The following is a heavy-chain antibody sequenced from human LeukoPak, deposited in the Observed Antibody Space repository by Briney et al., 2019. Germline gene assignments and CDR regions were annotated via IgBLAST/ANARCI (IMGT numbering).Heavy chain of an antibody. Sequence: PGGSLRLSCAASGFTFSSYSMNWVRQAPGKGLEWVSYISSSSSTIYYADSVKGRFTISRDNAKNSLYLQMNSLRAEDTAVYYCARGSEDCSGGSCYFSNWFDPWGQGTLVTVSS. D-gene: IGHD2-15*01. J-gene: IGHJ5*02. V-gene: IGHV3-48*01. CDR3: ARGSEDCSGGSCYFSNWFDP. CDR2: ISSSSSTI. CDR1: GFTFSSYS.